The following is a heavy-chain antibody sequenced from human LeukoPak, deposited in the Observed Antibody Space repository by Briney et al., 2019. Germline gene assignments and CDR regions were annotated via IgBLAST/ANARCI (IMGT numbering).Heavy chain of an antibody. J-gene: IGHJ6*03. CDR2: INHSGST. V-gene: IGHV4-34*01. CDR3: ARGRVRGDGGADYYYYMDV. CDR1: GGSLSNYY. D-gene: IGHD3-10*01. Sequence: SETLSLTCAVYGGSLSNYYWSWVRQPPGKGLEWIGEINHSGSTNYNPSLKSRVTISVDTSKNQFSLKLSSVTAADTAVYYCARGRVRGDGGADYYYYMDVWGKGTTVTVSS.